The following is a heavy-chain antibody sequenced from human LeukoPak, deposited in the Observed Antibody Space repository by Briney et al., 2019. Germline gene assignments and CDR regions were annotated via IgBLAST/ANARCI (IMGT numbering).Heavy chain of an antibody. CDR2: IYYSGST. CDR3: ARREAAAGIDY. V-gene: IGHV4-59*08. CDR1: GGSISSYY. D-gene: IGHD6-13*01. Sequence: SETLSLTCTVSGGSISSYYWSWIRQPPGKGLEWIGYIYYSGSTNYNPSLKSRVTISVDTSKNQFSLKLSSMTAADTAVYYCARREAAAGIDYWGQGTLVTVSS. J-gene: IGHJ4*02.